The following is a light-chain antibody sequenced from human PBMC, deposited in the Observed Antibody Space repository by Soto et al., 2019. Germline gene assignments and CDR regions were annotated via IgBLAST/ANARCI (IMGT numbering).Light chain of an antibody. J-gene: IGKJ5*01. CDR1: QGISSY. Sequence: IQMTQSPSSLSASVGDTVTITCRASQGISSYLVWYQQKPGKAPKLLIYGASTLQSGVPSRFSGGASGTDFTLTISSLQPEDFATYYCQQVNSYPPTFGQGTLLEIK. V-gene: IGKV1-9*01. CDR2: GAS. CDR3: QQVNSYPPT.